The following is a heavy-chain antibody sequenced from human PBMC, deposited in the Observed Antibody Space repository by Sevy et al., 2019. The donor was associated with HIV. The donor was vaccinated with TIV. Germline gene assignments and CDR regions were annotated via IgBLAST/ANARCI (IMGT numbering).Heavy chain of an antibody. V-gene: IGHV3-30*09. CDR2: ISYDGSKT. J-gene: IGHJ6*02. D-gene: IGHD5-12*01. CDR3: ASGFDYQEQYYYFFGMDV. Sequence: GGSLRLSCAASGFTFVSYAMHWVRQAPGKGLEWVAIISYDGSKTYYSESVKGRFAISRDNSRNTLNLQMSSLRVEDTAVYYCASGFDYQEQYYYFFGMDVWGRGTTVTVSS. CDR1: GFTFVSYA.